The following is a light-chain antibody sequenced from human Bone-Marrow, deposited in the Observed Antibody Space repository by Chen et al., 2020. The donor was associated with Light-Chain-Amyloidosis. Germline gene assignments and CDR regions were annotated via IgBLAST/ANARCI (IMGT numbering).Light chain of an antibody. CDR1: DLPTKY. V-gene: IGLV3-25*03. CDR3: QSADSSGTDEVI. CDR2: RDT. Sequence: SYELTQPPSVSVSPGQTARITCSGDDLPTKYAYWYQQKPGQAPVLVIHRDTERPSGISERFSCSSSGTAATLTISGVRAEDEADYHCQSADSSGTDEVIFGGGTKLTVL. J-gene: IGLJ2*01.